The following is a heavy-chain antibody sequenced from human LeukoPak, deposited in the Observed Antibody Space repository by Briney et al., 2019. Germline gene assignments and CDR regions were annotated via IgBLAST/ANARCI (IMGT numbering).Heavy chain of an antibody. J-gene: IGHJ6*02. Sequence: VKVSCKASGGTFNRYAISWVRQAPGQGLEWMGGIIPIIGTVNYAQKFQGRVTITADESTSTAYMELSSLRSEDTAVYYCARGGHCSGGSCYSGWYYYYGMDVWGQGTTVTVSS. D-gene: IGHD2-15*01. V-gene: IGHV1-69*13. CDR2: IIPIIGTV. CDR3: ARGGHCSGGSCYSGWYYYYGMDV. CDR1: GGTFNRYA.